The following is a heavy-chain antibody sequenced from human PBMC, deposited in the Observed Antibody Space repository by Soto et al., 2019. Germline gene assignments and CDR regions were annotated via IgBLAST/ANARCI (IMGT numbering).Heavy chain of an antibody. J-gene: IGHJ4*02. Sequence: QVQLKQWGAGLLKSSETLSLTCAVYGGSFRGYYWSWIRQPPGKGLEWIGEINHSGSTNYNPSLKSRVTISVDTSKNQFSLKLSSVTAADTAVYYCARGLTTVTTVRYFDYWGQGTLVTVSS. CDR1: GGSFRGYY. CDR2: INHSGST. CDR3: ARGLTTVTTVRYFDY. D-gene: IGHD4-17*01. V-gene: IGHV4-34*01.